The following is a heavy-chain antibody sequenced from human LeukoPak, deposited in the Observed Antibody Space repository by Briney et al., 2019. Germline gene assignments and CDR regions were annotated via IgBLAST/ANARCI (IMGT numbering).Heavy chain of an antibody. CDR1: GGSISSYY. J-gene: IGHJ3*02. Sequence: SETLSLTCTVSGGSISSYYWSWIRQSPGKGLEWIGYIYYSGTTNYNPSLKSRVTTSVDTSKNQFSLKLSSVTAADTAVYYCARGGWKAFDTWGQGTMVTVSS. V-gene: IGHV4-59*01. CDR2: IYYSGTT. CDR3: ARGGWKAFDT. D-gene: IGHD6-19*01.